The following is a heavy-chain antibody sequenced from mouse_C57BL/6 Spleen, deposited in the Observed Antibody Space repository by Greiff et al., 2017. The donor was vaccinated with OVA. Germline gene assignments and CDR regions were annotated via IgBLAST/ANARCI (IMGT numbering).Heavy chain of an antibody. CDR3: ARSKTYGNYERKDY. D-gene: IGHD2-1*01. CDR2: INPSNGGT. CDR1: GYTFTSYW. Sequence: VKLQESGTELVKPGASVKLSCKASGYTFTSYWMHWVKQRPGQGLEWIGNINPSNGGTNYNEKFKSKATLTVDKSSSTAYMQLSSLTSEDSAVYYCARSKTYGNYERKDYWGQGTTLTVSS. J-gene: IGHJ2*01. V-gene: IGHV1-53*01.